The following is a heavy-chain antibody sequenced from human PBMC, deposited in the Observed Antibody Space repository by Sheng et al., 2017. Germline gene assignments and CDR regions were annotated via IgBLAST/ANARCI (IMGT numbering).Heavy chain of an antibody. CDR1: GYTFTTYY. V-gene: IGHV1-46*01. D-gene: IGHD6-13*01. CDR2: INPSGGST. Sequence: QVQLVQSGAEVKKPGASVKVSCKASGYTFTTYYMYWVRQAPGQGLEWMGIINPSGGSTVYAQKFQCRVTMTRDTSTSTVYMELSSLRSEDTAVYYCATAAYSSNWYSPFDYWGQGTLVT. J-gene: IGHJ4*02. CDR3: ATAAYSSNWYSPFDY.